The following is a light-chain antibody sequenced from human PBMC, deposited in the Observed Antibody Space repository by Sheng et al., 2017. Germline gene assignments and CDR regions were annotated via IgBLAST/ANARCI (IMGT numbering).Light chain of an antibody. CDR3: QQYYTIPLT. J-gene: IGKJ4*01. CDR2: WAS. V-gene: IGKV4-1*01. Sequence: DIVMTQSPDSLAVSLGERATINCKSSQSVLYSSNNKNYLAWYQQKPGQPPKLLIYWASTRESGVPDRFRGSGSGTDFTLTITSLQAEDAAVYFCQQYYTIPLTFGGGTRVEIK. CDR1: QSVLYSSNNKNY.